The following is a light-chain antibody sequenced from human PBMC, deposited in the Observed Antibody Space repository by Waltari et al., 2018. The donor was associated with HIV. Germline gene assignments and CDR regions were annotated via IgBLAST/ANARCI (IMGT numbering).Light chain of an antibody. Sequence: DIHMTQSPPTLSASVGERVTMSCRASQNIGTTLAWYQQRPGKAPTFILYEASTSVNGVPSRFSGSVSGTQFTLTIASLQPDDFAVYFCQQYETCCSFGRGTMLEV. CDR1: QNIGTT. CDR3: QQYETCCS. J-gene: IGKJ2*01. V-gene: IGKV1-5*03. CDR2: EAS.